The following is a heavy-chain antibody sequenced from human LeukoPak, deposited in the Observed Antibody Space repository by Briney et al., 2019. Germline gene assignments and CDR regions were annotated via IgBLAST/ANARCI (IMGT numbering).Heavy chain of an antibody. J-gene: IGHJ5*02. Sequence: SETLSLTCTVSGGSVTSHYWSWIRQPAGKGLEWIGRIYTSESTNYNPSLKSRVTISVDTSKNQFSLKLSSVTAADTAVYYCARGFLSGYYLWGQGTLVTVSS. V-gene: IGHV4-4*07. CDR1: GGSVTSHY. CDR2: IYTSEST. CDR3: ARGFLSGYYL. D-gene: IGHD3-3*01.